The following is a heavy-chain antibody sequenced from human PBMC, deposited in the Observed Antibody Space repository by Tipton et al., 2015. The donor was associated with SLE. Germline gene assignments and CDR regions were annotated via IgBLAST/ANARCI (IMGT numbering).Heavy chain of an antibody. CDR2: IYYSGTT. V-gene: IGHV4-39*01. J-gene: IGHJ6*03. CDR3: ARQWSGYSSYWDYYMDV. Sequence: TLSLTCTVSGGSIDSRSLFWVWIGQAQGKGLEWIGSIYYSGTTPYNPSLKSRVTMSVYTSKNQFSLRMSSVTAADTAVYYCARQWSGYSSYWDYYMDVWGKGTTVTVSS. CDR1: GGSIDSRSLF. D-gene: IGHD3-3*01.